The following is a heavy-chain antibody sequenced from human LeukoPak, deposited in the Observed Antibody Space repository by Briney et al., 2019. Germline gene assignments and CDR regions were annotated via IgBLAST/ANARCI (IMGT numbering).Heavy chain of an antibody. J-gene: IGHJ5*02. CDR3: ARGYSSGWYVNWFDP. CDR2: IYYSGST. D-gene: IGHD6-19*01. CDR1: GGSISSYY. Sequence: SETLSLTCTVSGGSISSYYWSWLRQPPGKGLEGIGYIYYSGSTNYNPSLKSRVTISVDTSKNQFSLKLSSVTAADTAVYYCARGYSSGWYVNWFDPWGQGTLVTVSS. V-gene: IGHV4-59*01.